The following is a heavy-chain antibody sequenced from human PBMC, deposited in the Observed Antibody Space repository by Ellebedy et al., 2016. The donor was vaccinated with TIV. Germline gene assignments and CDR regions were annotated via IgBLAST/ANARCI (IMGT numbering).Heavy chain of an antibody. D-gene: IGHD2-15*01. CDR3: ASMGIEYCSGGSCFAY. Sequence: GESLKISXVASGFTFSTSSMNWVRQAPGKGLEWVSSISSVSSFMYYADSVKGRFTISRDNVKNSLYLQMNNLRAEDTAIYYCASMGIEYCSGGSCFAYWGQGAPVTVSS. V-gene: IGHV3-21*06. J-gene: IGHJ4*02. CDR1: GFTFSTSS. CDR2: ISSVSSFM.